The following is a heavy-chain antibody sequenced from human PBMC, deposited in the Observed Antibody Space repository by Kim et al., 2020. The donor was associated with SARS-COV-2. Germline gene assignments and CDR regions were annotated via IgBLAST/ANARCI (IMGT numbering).Heavy chain of an antibody. CDR3: ARLIRGVIEGTDY. Sequence: YNPSLKSRVTISVDKSKNQFSLKLSSVTAADTAVYYCARLIRGVIEGTDYWGQGTLVTVSS. V-gene: IGHV4-34*01. D-gene: IGHD3-10*01. J-gene: IGHJ4*02.